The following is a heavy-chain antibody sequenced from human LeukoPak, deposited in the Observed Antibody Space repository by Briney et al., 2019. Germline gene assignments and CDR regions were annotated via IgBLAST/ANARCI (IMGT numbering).Heavy chain of an antibody. CDR1: GYTFTNYA. CDR3: ARDTPGLRY. CDR2: INTNTGNP. Sequence: ASVKVSCKASGYTFTNYAMNWVRQAPGQGLEWMGWINTNTGNPTYVQGFTGRFVFSLDTSVSTAYLQISSLKAEDTAVYYYARDTPGLRYWGQGTLVTVSS. J-gene: IGHJ4*02. D-gene: IGHD7-27*01. V-gene: IGHV7-4-1*02.